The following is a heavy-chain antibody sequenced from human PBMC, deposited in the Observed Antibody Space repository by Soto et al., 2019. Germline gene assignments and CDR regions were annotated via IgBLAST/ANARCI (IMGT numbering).Heavy chain of an antibody. CDR2: IYYSGTT. CDR1: GDSISSSSYY. D-gene: IGHD3-9*01. Sequence: ETLSLTCIVSGDSISSSSYYWVWIRQPPGNGLEWIGSIYYSGTTYYNPSLESRVTISIDTSKNQFSLKVSSLTAADTAVYYCAKTGPYDILTYWYFDLWGRGTLVTVSS. J-gene: IGHJ2*01. CDR3: AKTGPYDILTYWYFDL. V-gene: IGHV4-39*01.